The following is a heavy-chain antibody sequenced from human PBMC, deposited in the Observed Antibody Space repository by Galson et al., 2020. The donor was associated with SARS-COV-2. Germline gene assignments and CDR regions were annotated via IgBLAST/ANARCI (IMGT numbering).Heavy chain of an antibody. D-gene: IGHD5-12*01. CDR2: TDWDDDK. CDR3: ARMADGYGGYDYGSSPFDY. V-gene: IGHV2-70*01. Sequence: SGPTLVTPTQSLTLTCTFSGFSLTNSGMGVTWIRQHPGKALEWLALTDWDDDKYYSTSLKTRLTISKDTSKNQVFLTMTNMDPVDTATYYCARMADGYGGYDYGSSPFDYWGQGTLVTVSS. J-gene: IGHJ4*02. CDR1: GFSLTNSGMG.